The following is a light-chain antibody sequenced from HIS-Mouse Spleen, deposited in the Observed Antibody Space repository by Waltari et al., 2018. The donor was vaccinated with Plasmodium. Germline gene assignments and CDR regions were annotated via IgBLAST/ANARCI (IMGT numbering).Light chain of an antibody. CDR2: QDS. V-gene: IGLV3-1*01. CDR1: KLGVKY. Sequence: SYELTQPLSVSVSPRQTASIPCSGDKLGVKYACWYQQKPGQSPVLVIYQDSKRPSRTPERFSGSNSGNTATLTISGTQAMDEADYYCQAWDSSTVVFGGGTKLTVL. J-gene: IGLJ2*01. CDR3: QAWDSSTVV.